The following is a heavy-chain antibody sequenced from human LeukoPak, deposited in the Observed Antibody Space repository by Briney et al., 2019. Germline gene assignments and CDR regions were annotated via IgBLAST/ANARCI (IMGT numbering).Heavy chain of an antibody. CDR3: AKSKWATGTYSFDS. CDR1: GFTFSSYG. V-gene: IGHV3-33*06. J-gene: IGHJ4*02. Sequence: PGGSLRLSCAASGFTFSSYGMHWVRQAPGKGLEWVAVMWYDGNYNYYADSVKGRFTISRDISKNTLYLQMSSLRAEDTAVYYCAKSKWATGTYSFDSWGQGTLVTVSS. D-gene: IGHD1-1*01. CDR2: MWYDGNYN.